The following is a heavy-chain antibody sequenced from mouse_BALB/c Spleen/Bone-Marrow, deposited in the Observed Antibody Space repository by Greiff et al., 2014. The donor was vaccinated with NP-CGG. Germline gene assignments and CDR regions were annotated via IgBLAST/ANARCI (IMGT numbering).Heavy chain of an antibody. Sequence: EVNLVESGGGLVQPGGSRKLSCAASGFTFSSFGMHWVRQAPEKGLEWVAYISSGSSTIYYADTVKGRFTISRDNPKNTLFLQMTSLRSEDTAMYYCARLRRYYGYFDYWGQGTTLTVSS. CDR3: ARLRRYYGYFDY. V-gene: IGHV5-17*02. CDR1: GFTFSSFG. D-gene: IGHD1-1*01. J-gene: IGHJ2*01. CDR2: ISSGSSTI.